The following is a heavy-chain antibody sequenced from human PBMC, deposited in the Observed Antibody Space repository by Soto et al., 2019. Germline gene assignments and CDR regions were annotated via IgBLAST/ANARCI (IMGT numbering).Heavy chain of an antibody. J-gene: IGHJ4*02. V-gene: IGHV4-4*02. CDR1: GGSISSSNW. CDR3: ARRRSYGDSDY. CDR2: IFYSGST. Sequence: SETLSLTCAVSGGSISSSNWWSWVRQPPGKGLEWIGYIFYSGSTNYNPSLKSRVTISVDTSKNQFSLKLSSVTAADTAVYYCARRRSYGDSDYWGQGTLVTVSS. D-gene: IGHD4-17*01.